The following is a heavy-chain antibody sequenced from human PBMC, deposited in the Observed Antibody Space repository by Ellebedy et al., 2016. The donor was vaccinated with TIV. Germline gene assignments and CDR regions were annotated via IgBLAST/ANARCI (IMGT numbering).Heavy chain of an antibody. J-gene: IGHJ5*02. CDR3: ASHIRGWFDP. CDR1: GGSISSSNYY. V-gene: IGHV4-39*01. D-gene: IGHD2-2*02. CDR2: IFYSGTT. Sequence: SETLSLTXTVSGGSISSSNYYWGWIRQPPGKGLEWIGSIFYSGTTFYNPSLKSRITISVDTAKNQFSLKLSSVTAADTAVYYCASHIRGWFDPWGQGTLVTVSS.